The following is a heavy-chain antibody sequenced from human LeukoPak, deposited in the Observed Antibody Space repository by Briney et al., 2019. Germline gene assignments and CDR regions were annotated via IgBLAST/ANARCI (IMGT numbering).Heavy chain of an antibody. CDR1: GYTFTSYD. V-gene: IGHV1-8*01. Sequence: ASVKVSCEASGYTFTSYDINWVRQATGQGLEWMGWMNPNSGNTGYAQKFQGRVTMTRSTSISTACMELSSLRSEDTAVYYCARRIGYYDYVWGEYYFDYWGQGALVTVSS. D-gene: IGHD3-16*01. CDR3: ARRIGYYDYVWGEYYFDY. CDR2: MNPNSGNT. J-gene: IGHJ4*02.